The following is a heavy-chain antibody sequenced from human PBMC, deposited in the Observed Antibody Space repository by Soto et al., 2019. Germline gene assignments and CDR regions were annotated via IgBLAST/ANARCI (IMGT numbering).Heavy chain of an antibody. V-gene: IGHV4-59*01. CDR3: ARAGAATLSDY. CDR1: GGSISNYY. J-gene: IGHJ4*02. D-gene: IGHD2-15*01. CDR2: IYYSGST. Sequence: QVQLQESGPGLVKASETLSLTCTVSGGSISNYYCSWIRQPPGKGLEWIGYIYYSGSTNYNPSLKSRVTTSVDTSKNQFSLILSSVTAADTAVYYCARAGAATLSDYWGQGTLVTVSS.